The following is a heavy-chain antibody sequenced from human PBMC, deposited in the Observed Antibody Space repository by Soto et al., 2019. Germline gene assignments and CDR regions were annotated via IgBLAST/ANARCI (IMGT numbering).Heavy chain of an antibody. Sequence: PGGSLRLSCAASGFTFSSYGMHWVRQAPGKGLEWVAVISYDGSNKYYADSVKGRFTISRDNSKNTLYLQMNSLRAEDTAVYYCAKIDNPIAVAGSALGYWGQGTLVTVSS. D-gene: IGHD6-19*01. CDR3: AKIDNPIAVAGSALGY. CDR2: ISYDGSNK. CDR1: GFTFSSYG. V-gene: IGHV3-30*18. J-gene: IGHJ4*02.